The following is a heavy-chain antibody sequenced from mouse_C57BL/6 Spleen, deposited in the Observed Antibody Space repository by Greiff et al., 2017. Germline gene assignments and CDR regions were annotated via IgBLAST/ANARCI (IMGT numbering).Heavy chain of an antibody. J-gene: IGHJ3*01. D-gene: IGHD1-1*01. V-gene: IGHV5-17*01. CDR2: ISSGSSTI. CDR1: GFTFSDYG. CDR3: ARRHYGSSFAY. Sequence: EVMLVESGGGLVKPGGSLKLSCAASGFTFSDYGMHWVRQAPEKGLEWVAYISSGSSTIYYADTVKGRFTISRDNAKNTLFLQKTSLRSEDTAMXYGARRHYGSSFAYWGQGTLVTVSA.